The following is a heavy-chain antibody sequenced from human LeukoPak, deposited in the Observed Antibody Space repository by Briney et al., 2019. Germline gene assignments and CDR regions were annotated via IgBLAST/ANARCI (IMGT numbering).Heavy chain of an antibody. CDR1: GGSISSGGYY. J-gene: IGHJ4*02. CDR2: IYCSGST. V-gene: IGHV4-31*03. Sequence: SQTLSLTCTVSGGSISSGGYYWSWIRQHPGKALEWIGYIYCSGSTYYNPSLKSRVTISVDTSKNQFSLKLSSVTAADTAVYYCARVGSGGYGSGSFTYWGQGTLVTVSS. CDR3: ARVGSGGYGSGSFTY. D-gene: IGHD3-10*01.